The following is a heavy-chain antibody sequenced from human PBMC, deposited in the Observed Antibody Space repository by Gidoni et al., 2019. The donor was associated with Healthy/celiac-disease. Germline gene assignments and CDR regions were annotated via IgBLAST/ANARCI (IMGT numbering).Heavy chain of an antibody. V-gene: IGHV1-2*02. CDR3: ARDNTYYYDSSGYYCFDY. CDR2: INPNSGGT. CDR1: GYTFTGYY. Sequence: QVQLVQSGAEVKKPGASVKVSCKASGYTFTGYYMHWVRQAPGQGLEWMGWINPNSGGTNYAQKFQGRVTMTRDTSISTAYMELSRLRSDDTAVYYCARDNTYYYDSSGYYCFDYWGQGTLVTVSS. J-gene: IGHJ4*02. D-gene: IGHD3-22*01.